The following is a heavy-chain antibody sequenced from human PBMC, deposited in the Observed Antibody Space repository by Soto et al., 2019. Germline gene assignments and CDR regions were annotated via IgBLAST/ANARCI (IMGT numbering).Heavy chain of an antibody. Sequence: QVQLQQWGAGLLKPSETLSLTCAVYGGSFSGYYWSWIRQPPGKGLEWIGEINHSGSTNYNPSLKSRLTISLDTPKNQFSLKLSSVTAADTAVYYCARGVTMVRGVTLYVDLWGRGTLVTVSS. D-gene: IGHD3-10*01. V-gene: IGHV4-34*01. J-gene: IGHJ2*01. CDR2: INHSGST. CDR3: ARGVTMVRGVTLYVDL. CDR1: GGSFSGYY.